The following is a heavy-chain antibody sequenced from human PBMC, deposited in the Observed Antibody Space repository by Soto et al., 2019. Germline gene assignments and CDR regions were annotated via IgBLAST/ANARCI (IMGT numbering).Heavy chain of an antibody. D-gene: IGHD4-17*01. CDR1: GFTFSSYG. V-gene: IGHV3-33*01. Sequence: GGSLRLSCAASGFTFSSYGMHWVRQAPGKGLEWVAVIWYDGSNKYYADSVKGRFTISRDNSKNTLYLQMNSLRAEDTAVYYCAITHYGGTSYYFDYWGQGTLVTVSS. CDR3: AITHYGGTSYYFDY. J-gene: IGHJ4*02. CDR2: IWYDGSNK.